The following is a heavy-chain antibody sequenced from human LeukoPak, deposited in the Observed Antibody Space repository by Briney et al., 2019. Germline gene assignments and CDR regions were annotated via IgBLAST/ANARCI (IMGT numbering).Heavy chain of an antibody. CDR3: ARGPVVGATGRKLVDY. J-gene: IGHJ4*02. CDR1: GGSISSGSYY. D-gene: IGHD1-26*01. Sequence: SETLTLTCTVSGGSISSGSYYWSGIRQPAGKGLEWIGRIYTSGSTNYNPSLKSRVTISVDTSKNQFSLKLSSVTAADTAVYYCARGPVVGATGRKLVDYWGQGTLVTVSS. CDR2: IYTSGST. V-gene: IGHV4-61*02.